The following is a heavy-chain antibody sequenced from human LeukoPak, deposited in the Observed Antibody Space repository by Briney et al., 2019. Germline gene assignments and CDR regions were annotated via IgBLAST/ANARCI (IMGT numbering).Heavy chain of an antibody. CDR2: IKQDGSEK. Sequence: GGSLRLSCAASGFTFSSYWMSWVRQAPGRGLEWVANIKQDGSEKYCMDSVKGRFTVSRDNAKNSLYLQMNSLRGEDTAVYHCARVDGHAHWFDPRGQGTLVTVSS. CDR1: GFTFSSYW. V-gene: IGHV3-7*03. CDR3: ARVDGHAHWFDP. J-gene: IGHJ5*02.